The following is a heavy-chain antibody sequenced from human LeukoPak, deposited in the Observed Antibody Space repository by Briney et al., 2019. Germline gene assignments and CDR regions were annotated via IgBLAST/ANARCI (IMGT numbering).Heavy chain of an antibody. D-gene: IGHD6-13*01. CDR3: ARSSPYSTSWYSG. J-gene: IGHJ4*02. Sequence: GGSLRLSCAASGFTLSSYWMHWVRQAPGKGLVWVSRINSDGSSANYADSVRGRFTISRDNAKNTLYLQMNSLRAEDTAVYYCARSSPYSTSWYSGWGQGTLVTVSS. CDR1: GFTLSSYW. V-gene: IGHV3-74*01. CDR2: INSDGSSA.